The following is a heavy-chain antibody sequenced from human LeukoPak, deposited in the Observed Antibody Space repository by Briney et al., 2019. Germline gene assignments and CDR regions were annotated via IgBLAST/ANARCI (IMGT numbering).Heavy chain of an antibody. CDR2: IQYDGRNK. CDR3: AKGGDYALDY. V-gene: IGHV3-30*02. Sequence: GGSLRLSCAAPRFSDSSSGIHWVRQAPGKGLDWLAFIQYDGRNKYYADSVKGRFTMSSDNSKNTLTMFLQMNSLRVEDTAVYYSAKGGDYALDYWGQGTLVTVSS. CDR1: RFSDSSSG. J-gene: IGHJ4*02. D-gene: IGHD4-17*01.